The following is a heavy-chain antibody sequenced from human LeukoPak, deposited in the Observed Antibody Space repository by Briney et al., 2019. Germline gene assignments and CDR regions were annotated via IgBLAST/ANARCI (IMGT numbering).Heavy chain of an antibody. D-gene: IGHD3-16*01. CDR1: GGSISSGDYY. J-gene: IGHJ5*02. V-gene: IGHV4-30-4*01. CDR3: ARGSYVTGVDP. CDR2: IYYSGST. Sequence: SETLPLTCTVSGGSISSGDYYWSWIRQPPGKGLEWIGYIYYSGSTYYNPSLKSRVTISVDTSKNQFSLKLSSVTAADTAVYYCARGSYVTGVDPWGQGTLVTVSS.